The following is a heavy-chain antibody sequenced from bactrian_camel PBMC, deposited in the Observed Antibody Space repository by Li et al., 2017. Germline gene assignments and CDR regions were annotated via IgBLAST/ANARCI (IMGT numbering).Heavy chain of an antibody. CDR2: IYVGDGDA. J-gene: IGHJ4*01. CDR1: EYVNCM. V-gene: IGHV3S54*01. D-gene: IGHD3*01. Sequence: VQLVESGGGLVQPGGSLRLSCAASEYVNCMAWYRQAPGKKREGVAYIYVGDGDAGYVDSVKGRFTISKDNAKNTLYLQMDSLKPEDTAMYYCAAELDESGDWSEPLDYNYWARGPRSPSP.